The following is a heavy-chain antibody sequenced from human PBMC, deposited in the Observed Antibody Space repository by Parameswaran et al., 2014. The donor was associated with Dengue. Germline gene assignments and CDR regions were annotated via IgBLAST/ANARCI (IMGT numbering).Heavy chain of an antibody. D-gene: IGHD2/OR15-2a*01. CDR3: ASKAYCTSTTCCAYDY. J-gene: IGHJ4*01. Sequence: VRQMPGKGLDWVSTISGSGDTTHYADSVKGRFTISRDNSKNTLYVQMNSLRVEDTAVYYCASKAYCTSTTCCAYDYWGHGTLVTVSS. CDR2: ISGSGDTT. V-gene: IGHV3-23*01.